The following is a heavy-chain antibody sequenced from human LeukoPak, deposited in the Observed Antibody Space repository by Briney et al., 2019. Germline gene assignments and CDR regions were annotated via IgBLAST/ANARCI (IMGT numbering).Heavy chain of an antibody. CDR1: GFAFSTYS. Sequence: GGSLRLSCAASGFAFSTYSMNWVRQAPGKGLEWVSAISGSGGSTYYADSVKGRFTISRDNSKNTLYLQMNSLRAEDTAVYYCAKGSYYDSSGSFYFDYWGQGTLVTVSS. CDR3: AKGSYYDSSGSFYFDY. J-gene: IGHJ4*02. CDR2: ISGSGGST. D-gene: IGHD3-22*01. V-gene: IGHV3-23*01.